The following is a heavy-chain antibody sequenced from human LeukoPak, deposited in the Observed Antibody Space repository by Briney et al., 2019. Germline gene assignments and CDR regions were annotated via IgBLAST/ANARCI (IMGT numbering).Heavy chain of an antibody. D-gene: IGHD2-15*01. CDR1: GYTFTNYY. V-gene: IGHV1-2*02. Sequence: ASVKVSCKTSGYTFTNYYIHWVRQAPGQGLEWMGYIIPDSGGASYEQRFQGRVTMTRDKSISTVYMELSSLGSDDTAMYYCSTEDKYCSGANCGKYWGQGTLVTVSS. CDR3: STEDKYCSGANCGKY. J-gene: IGHJ4*02. CDR2: IIPDSGGA.